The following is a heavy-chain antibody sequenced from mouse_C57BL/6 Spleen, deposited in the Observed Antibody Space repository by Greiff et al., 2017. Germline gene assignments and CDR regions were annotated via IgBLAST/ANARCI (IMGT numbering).Heavy chain of an antibody. CDR3: ARRDVYWRYFDV. V-gene: IGHV1-81*01. J-gene: IGHJ1*03. CDR2: IYPRSGNT. CDR1: GYTFTSYG. D-gene: IGHD2-3*01. Sequence: VQLQQSGAELARPGASVKLSCKASGYTFTSYGISWVKQRTGQGLEWIGEIYPRSGNTYYNEKFKGKATLTADKSSSTAYMELRSLTSEDSAVYFCARRDVYWRYFDVWGTGTTVTVSS.